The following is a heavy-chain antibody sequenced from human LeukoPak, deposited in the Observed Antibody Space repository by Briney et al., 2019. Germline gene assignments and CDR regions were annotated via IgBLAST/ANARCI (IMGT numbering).Heavy chain of an antibody. J-gene: IGHJ3*02. V-gene: IGHV4-59*08. CDR1: GGSISSYN. CDR2: IYYSGST. D-gene: IGHD6-19*01. Sequence: PSETLSLTCTVSGGSISSYNWSWIRQPPGKGLEWIGHIYYSGSTNYNPSLKSRVTISVDTSKNQFSLKLSSVTAADTAVYYCARRGVSIAVAGDAFDIWGQGTMVTVSS. CDR3: ARRGVSIAVAGDAFDI.